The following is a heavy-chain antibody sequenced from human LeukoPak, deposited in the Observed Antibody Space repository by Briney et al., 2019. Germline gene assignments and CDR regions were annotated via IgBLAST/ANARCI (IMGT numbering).Heavy chain of an antibody. CDR2: ISAYNGNT. CDR3: ARPGNDYGPVGDAFDI. D-gene: IGHD4-17*01. V-gene: IGHV1-18*01. Sequence: ASVKVSCKASGYTFTSYGISWVRQAPGQGLEWMGWISAYNGNTNYAQKLQGRLTMTTDTSTSTAYMELRSLRSDDTAVYYCARPGNDYGPVGDAFDIWGQGTMVTVSS. J-gene: IGHJ3*02. CDR1: GYTFTSYG.